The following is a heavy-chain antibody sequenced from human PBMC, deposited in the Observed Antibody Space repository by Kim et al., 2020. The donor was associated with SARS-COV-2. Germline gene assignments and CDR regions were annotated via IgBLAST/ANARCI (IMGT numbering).Heavy chain of an antibody. D-gene: IGHD2-2*02. CDR1: GGTFSSYA. CDR2: IIPIFGTA. CDR3: AKPTGPYQLLYGGDYYYYGMDV. J-gene: IGHJ6*02. V-gene: IGHV1-69*13. Sequence: SVKVSCKASGGTFSSYAISWVRQAPGQGLEWMGGIIPIFGTANYAQKFQGRVTITADESTSTAYMELSSLRSEDTAVYYCAKPTGPYQLLYGGDYYYYGMDVWGQGTTVTVSS.